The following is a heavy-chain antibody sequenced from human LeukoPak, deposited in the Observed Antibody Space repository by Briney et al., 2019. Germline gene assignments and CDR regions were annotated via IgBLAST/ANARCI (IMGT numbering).Heavy chain of an antibody. CDR1: GLPIADFA. Sequence: PGGSLRLSCVASGLPIADFAMHWVRQAPGKGLEWVSLISADGGSAFSADSVKGRFSISRDNSKNSLYLQMDSLRSEGTAMYYCAKESGKFDYWGQGTLVVVSS. V-gene: IGHV3-43*02. CDR3: AKESGKFDY. J-gene: IGHJ4*02. CDR2: ISADGGSA.